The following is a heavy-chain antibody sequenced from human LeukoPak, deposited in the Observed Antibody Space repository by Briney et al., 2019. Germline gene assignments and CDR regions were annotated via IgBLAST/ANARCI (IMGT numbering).Heavy chain of an antibody. CDR3: ARLFGDCSSTSCYASGYWYFDL. J-gene: IGHJ2*01. Sequence: SETLSLTCTVSGGSISSYYWSWIRQPPGKGLEWIGYIYYSRSTNYNPSLKSRVTISVDTSKNQFSLKLSSVTAADTAVYYCARLFGDCSSTSCYASGYWYFDLWGRGTLVTVSS. CDR2: IYYSRST. CDR1: GGSISSYY. D-gene: IGHD2-2*01. V-gene: IGHV4-59*08.